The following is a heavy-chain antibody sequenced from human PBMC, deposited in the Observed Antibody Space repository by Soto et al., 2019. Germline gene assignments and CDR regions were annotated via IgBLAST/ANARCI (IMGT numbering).Heavy chain of an antibody. Sequence: SERLSLTGTVSGGSISSSSYYGGWIRQPPGKGLEWIGSIYYSGSTYYNPSLKSRVTISVDTSKNQFSLKLSSVTAADTAVYYCARLDNWNDGLYWGQGTLVTVSS. V-gene: IGHV4-39*01. CDR2: IYYSGST. CDR3: ARLDNWNDGLY. D-gene: IGHD1-1*01. CDR1: GGSISSSSYY. J-gene: IGHJ4*02.